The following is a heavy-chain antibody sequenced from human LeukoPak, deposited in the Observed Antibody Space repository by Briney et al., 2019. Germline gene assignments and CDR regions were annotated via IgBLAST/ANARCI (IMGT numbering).Heavy chain of an antibody. V-gene: IGHV1-46*01. CDR3: ARGGGYSSGWSFPFDY. Sequence: GASVKVSCKASGYTFTSYYMHWVRQAPGQGLEWMGIINPSGGSTSYAQKFQGRVTMTRNTSISTAYMELSSLRSEDTAVYYCARGGGYSSGWSFPFDYWGQGTLVTVSS. CDR2: INPSGGST. D-gene: IGHD6-19*01. J-gene: IGHJ4*02. CDR1: GYTFTSYY.